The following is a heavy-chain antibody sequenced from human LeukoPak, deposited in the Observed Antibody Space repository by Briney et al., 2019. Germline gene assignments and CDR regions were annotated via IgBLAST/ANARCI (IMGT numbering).Heavy chain of an antibody. CDR2: IYYSGST. J-gene: IGHJ4*02. Sequence: SETLSLTCTVSGGSISSSSYYWGWIRQPPGKGLEWLGSIYYSGSTYYNPSLKSRVTISVDTSKNQFSLKLSSVTAADTAVYYCARDFTMVRGVRYYFDYWGQGTLVTVSS. V-gene: IGHV4-39*07. CDR1: GGSISSSSYY. D-gene: IGHD3-10*01. CDR3: ARDFTMVRGVRYYFDY.